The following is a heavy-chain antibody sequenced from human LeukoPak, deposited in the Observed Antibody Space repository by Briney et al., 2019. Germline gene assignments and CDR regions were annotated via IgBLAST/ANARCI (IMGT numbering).Heavy chain of an antibody. CDR3: AAGQNYDILTGYCPNWFDP. CDR2: IVVGSGNT. V-gene: IGHV1-58*01. D-gene: IGHD3-9*01. CDR1: GFTFTSSA. Sequence: SVKVSCKASGFTFTSSAVQWVRQARGQRLEWIGWIVVGSGNTNYAQKFQERVTITRDMSTSTAYMELSSLRAEDTAVYYCAAGQNYDILTGYCPNWFDPWGQGTLVTVSS. J-gene: IGHJ5*02.